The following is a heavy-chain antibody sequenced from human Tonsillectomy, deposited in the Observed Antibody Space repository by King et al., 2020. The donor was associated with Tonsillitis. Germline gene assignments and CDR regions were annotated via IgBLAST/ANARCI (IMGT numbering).Heavy chain of an antibody. J-gene: IGHJ6*03. CDR1: GGSISSGSYY. V-gene: IGHV4-61*02. D-gene: IGHD1-14*01. CDR3: ARGRLTVSYYYYYYMDV. CDR2: IYTSGST. Sequence: QLQESGPGLVKPSQTLSLTCTVSGGSISSGSYYWSWIRQPAGKGLEWIVRIYTSGSTNYNPSLKSRVTMSVDTSKNQFSLKLNSVTAADTAVYYCARGRLTVSYYYYYYMDVWGKGTTVTVSS.